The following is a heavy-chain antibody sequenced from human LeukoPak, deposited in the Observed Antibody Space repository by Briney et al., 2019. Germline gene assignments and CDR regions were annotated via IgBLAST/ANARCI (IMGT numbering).Heavy chain of an antibody. J-gene: IGHJ4*02. V-gene: IGHV4-30-4*08. Sequence: ASETLSLTCTVSGGSISSGDYYWSWIRQPPGKGLEWIGYIYYSGSTYYNPSLKSRVTISVDTSKNQFSLKLSSVTAADTAVYYCARDAYLPPRGSSSSVDYWGQGTLVTVSS. D-gene: IGHD6-6*01. CDR2: IYYSGST. CDR3: ARDAYLPPRGSSSSVDY. CDR1: GGSISSGDYY.